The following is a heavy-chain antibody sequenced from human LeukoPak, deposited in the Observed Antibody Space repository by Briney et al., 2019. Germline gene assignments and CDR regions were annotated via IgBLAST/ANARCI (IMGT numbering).Heavy chain of an antibody. Sequence: PGGSLRLSCAASGFTFSSYGMHWVRQAPSKGLECVAFIRYDGSNKYYADSVKGRFTISRDNSKNTLYLQMNSLRAEDTAVYYCAKAGYCSSTSCYTRSGFDPWGQGTLVTVSS. CDR1: GFTFSSYG. J-gene: IGHJ5*02. V-gene: IGHV3-30*02. D-gene: IGHD2-2*02. CDR3: AKAGYCSSTSCYTRSGFDP. CDR2: IRYDGSNK.